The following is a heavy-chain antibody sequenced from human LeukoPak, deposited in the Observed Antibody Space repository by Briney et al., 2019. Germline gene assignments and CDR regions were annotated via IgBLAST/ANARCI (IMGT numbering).Heavy chain of an antibody. V-gene: IGHV3-23*01. CDR2: ISGSGGST. D-gene: IGHD6-19*01. J-gene: IGHJ5*02. CDR3: AKDCRIAVAGTCWFDP. Sequence: QSGGSLRLSCAASGFTFSSYAVSWVRQAPGKGLEWVSAISGSGGSTYYADSVKGRFTISRDNSKNTLYLQMNSLRAEDTAVYYCAKDCRIAVAGTCWFDPWGQGTLVTVSS. CDR1: GFTFSSYA.